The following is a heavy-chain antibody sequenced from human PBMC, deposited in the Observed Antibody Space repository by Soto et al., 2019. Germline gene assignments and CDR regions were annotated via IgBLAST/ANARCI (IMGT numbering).Heavy chain of an antibody. J-gene: IGHJ6*02. CDR2: VWYDGGNK. CDR1: GFTFSSYG. D-gene: IGHD5-12*01. V-gene: IGHV3-33*01. Sequence: VQLVESGGDLVQPGGSLRLSCAASGFTFSSYGMHWVRQAPGKGLEWVALVWYDGGNKYYADSVKGRFTISRDNSKNTLYLQMNSLRDEDTAVYYCVRAAGYSGNDYVYYYGMDVWGQGTTVTVSS. CDR3: VRAAGYSGNDYVYYYGMDV.